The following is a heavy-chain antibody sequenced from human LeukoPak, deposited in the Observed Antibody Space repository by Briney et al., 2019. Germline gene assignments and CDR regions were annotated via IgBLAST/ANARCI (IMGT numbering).Heavy chain of an antibody. CDR1: GGTFISYA. Sequence: SVKVSCKASGGTFISYAISWVRQAPGQGLEWMGGIIPIFGTANYAQKFQGRVTITADESTSTAYMELSSLRSEDTAVYYCARDYYDSSGYLYFDYWGQGTLVTVSS. CDR2: IIPIFGTA. V-gene: IGHV1-69*01. D-gene: IGHD3-22*01. J-gene: IGHJ4*02. CDR3: ARDYYDSSGYLYFDY.